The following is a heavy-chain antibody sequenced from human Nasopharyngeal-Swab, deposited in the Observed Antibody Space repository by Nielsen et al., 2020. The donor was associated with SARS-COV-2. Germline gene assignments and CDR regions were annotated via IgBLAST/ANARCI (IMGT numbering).Heavy chain of an antibody. J-gene: IGHJ3*02. D-gene: IGHD1-26*01. CDR1: GFTFSSYW. CDR2: IKQDGSEK. Sequence: GESLKISCAASGFTFSSYWMSWVRQAPGKGLEWVANIKQDGSEKYYVDSVKGRFTISRDNAKNSLYLQMNSLRAEDTAVYYCASGGRRDDAFDIWGQGTMVTVSS. CDR3: ASGGRRDDAFDI. V-gene: IGHV3-7*03.